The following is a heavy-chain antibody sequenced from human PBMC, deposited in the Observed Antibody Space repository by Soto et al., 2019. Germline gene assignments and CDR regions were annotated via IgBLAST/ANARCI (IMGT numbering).Heavy chain of an antibody. D-gene: IGHD3-10*01. CDR1: VGSIRSHY. V-gene: IGHV4-59*11. Sequence: QVQLQESGPELVTPSETLSHTCTVSVGSIRSHYWSWIRQPPWKGLEWIGYVYYTGSTYYNPSLKSRVTMSLDTYWNQLVLQLNSVTAADAAVYYCARESAGSGKNNWFDPWGQGTLVNVSS. CDR2: VYYTGST. J-gene: IGHJ5*02. CDR3: ARESAGSGKNNWFDP.